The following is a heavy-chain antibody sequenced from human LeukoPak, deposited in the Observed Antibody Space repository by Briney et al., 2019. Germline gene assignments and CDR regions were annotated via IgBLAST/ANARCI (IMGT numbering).Heavy chain of an antibody. D-gene: IGHD2-2*01. CDR3: ASAFVVVPAATDY. CDR2: ISSSSSYI. CDR1: GFTFSSYS. V-gene: IGHV3-21*01. J-gene: IGHJ4*02. Sequence: GGSLRLSCAASGFTFSSYSMNWVRQAPGKGLEWVSSISSSSSYIYYADSVKGRFTISRDNAKNSLYLQMNSLRAEDTAVYYCASAFVVVPAATDYWGQGTLVTVSS.